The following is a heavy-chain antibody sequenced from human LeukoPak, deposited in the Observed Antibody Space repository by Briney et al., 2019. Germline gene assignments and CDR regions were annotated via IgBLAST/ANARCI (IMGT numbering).Heavy chain of an antibody. CDR2: INTDGTVT. J-gene: IGHJ4*02. CDR1: GFTYSKYW. D-gene: IGHD6-19*01. CDR3: ATKQWLAPPPDS. V-gene: IGHV3-74*01. Sequence: GGSLSLFCAASGFTYSKYWMLWARHAPGKGLEGVSRINTDGTVTTYADSEKGRFTVSRDNADNTIFPQMNSVRDEDTGMYFCATKQWLAPPPDSWGQGTPVTVSS.